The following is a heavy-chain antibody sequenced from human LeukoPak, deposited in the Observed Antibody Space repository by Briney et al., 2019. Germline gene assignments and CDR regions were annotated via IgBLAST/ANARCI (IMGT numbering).Heavy chain of an antibody. CDR3: ARLAPTSSAGDTFDI. V-gene: IGHV3-48*01. D-gene: IGHD2-2*01. J-gene: IGHJ3*02. Sequence: GGSLRLSCAASGFTLIKYSMNWVRQAPGKGLEWISYISSGGRTVYYADSVKGRFAISRDNGKNSLYLQMNSLRTEDTAVYYCARLAPTSSAGDTFDIWGQGTMVTVS. CDR2: ISSGGRTV. CDR1: GFTLIKYS.